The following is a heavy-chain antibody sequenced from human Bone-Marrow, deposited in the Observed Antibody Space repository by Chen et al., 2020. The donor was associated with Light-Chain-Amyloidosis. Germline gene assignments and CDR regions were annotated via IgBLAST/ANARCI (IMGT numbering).Heavy chain of an antibody. CDR1: GFTFSDSG. CDR3: VASHVIVGALES. V-gene: IGHV3-73*01. D-gene: IGHD2-21*01. J-gene: IGHJ4*02. Sequence: EVQLVESGGGLVQPGGSLRLACVASGFTFSDSGIHWVRQASGKGLEWLGRIRTKNSGYPTSYAAPVEGRFTVSRDDSKTTAYLQMDSLKIEDTALYYCVASHVIVGALESWGQGTLVIVSP. CDR2: IRTKNSGYPT.